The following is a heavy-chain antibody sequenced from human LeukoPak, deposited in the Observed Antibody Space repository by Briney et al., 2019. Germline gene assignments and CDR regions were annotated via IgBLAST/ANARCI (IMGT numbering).Heavy chain of an antibody. CDR2: IIPIFGTA. CDR3: ARDLGRAAAGRVYGMDV. D-gene: IGHD6-13*01. Sequence: SVKVSCKASGGTFSSYAISWVRQAPGQGLEWMGGIIPIFGTANYAQKFQGRVTITADESTSTAYMELSSLRSEDTAVYYCARDLGRAAAGRVYGMDVWGQGITVTVSS. V-gene: IGHV1-69*13. CDR1: GGTFSSYA. J-gene: IGHJ6*02.